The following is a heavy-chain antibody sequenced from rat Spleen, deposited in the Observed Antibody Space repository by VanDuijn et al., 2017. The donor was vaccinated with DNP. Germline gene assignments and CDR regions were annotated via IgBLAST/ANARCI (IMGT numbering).Heavy chain of an antibody. CDR1: GFTFSNYY. V-gene: IGHV5-25*01. J-gene: IGHJ1*01. Sequence: EVQLVESGGGLVQPGRSLNLSCAASGFTFSNYYMAWVRQAPKKGLEWVASISTSGSRTYYPDSVKGRFTISRDDAKSSLYLQMNSLKSEDTATYYCARLGRLRPYWYFDFWGPGTMVTVSS. CDR3: ARLGRLRPYWYFDF. D-gene: IGHD1-11*01. CDR2: ISTSGSRT.